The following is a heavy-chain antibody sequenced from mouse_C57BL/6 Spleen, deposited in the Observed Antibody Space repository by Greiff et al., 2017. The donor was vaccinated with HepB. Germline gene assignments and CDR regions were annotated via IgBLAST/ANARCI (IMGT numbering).Heavy chain of an antibody. CDR3: ARGSRSSYWFAY. CDR1: GYTFTSYW. D-gene: IGHD1-1*01. CDR2: IYPGSGST. Sequence: VQLQQPGAELVKPGASVKMSCKASGYTFTSYWITWVKQRPGQGLEWIGDIYPGSGSTNYNEKFKSKATLTVDTSSSTAYMQRSSLTSEDSAVYYCARGSRSSYWFAYWGQGTLVTVSA. J-gene: IGHJ3*01. V-gene: IGHV1-55*01.